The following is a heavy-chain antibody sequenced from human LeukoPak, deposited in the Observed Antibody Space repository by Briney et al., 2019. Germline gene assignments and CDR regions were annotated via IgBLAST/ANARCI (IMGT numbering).Heavy chain of an antibody. V-gene: IGHV3-7*01. Sequence: GGSLRLSCAVSGFTFSDYWMNWVRQAPGKGLEWVASIRQDGGEKSYVDSVKGRFTISRDNTKRSLYLQMSSLRAEDTAVYYCARDGTAAGLYFDLWGQGTLVTVPS. J-gene: IGHJ4*01. D-gene: IGHD6-13*01. CDR3: ARDGTAAGLYFDL. CDR1: GFTFSDYW. CDR2: IRQDGGEK.